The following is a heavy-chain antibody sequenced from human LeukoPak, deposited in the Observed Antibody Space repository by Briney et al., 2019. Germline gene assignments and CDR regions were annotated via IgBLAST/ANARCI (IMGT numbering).Heavy chain of an antibody. CDR2: IYYNGDT. V-gene: IGHV4-61*01. D-gene: IGHD5-18*01. J-gene: IGHJ4*02. CDR3: ARVLRAASWRSYDY. Sequence: PSVTLSLTCTVSGGSVRSSSYYWGWIRQPPGKGLEWIGYIYYNGDTNYNPSLKSRVIISIDTSSNQFSLRLNSMTAADTAVYYCARVLRAASWRSYDYWGQGSLVTVSS. CDR1: GGSVRSSSYY.